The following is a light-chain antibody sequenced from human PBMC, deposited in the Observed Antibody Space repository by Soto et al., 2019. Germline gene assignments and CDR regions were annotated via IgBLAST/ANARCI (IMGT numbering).Light chain of an antibody. Sequence: IVMAQSPASLSVSLGERATLSCRASQSVNINLAWYQQKPGLAPRLLIYRASTRATGIPARFSGSGSGTEFTLTISSLQSEDFAIYYCQQYDNWPPLTFGRGTKVDIK. CDR1: QSVNIN. J-gene: IGKJ4*01. CDR2: RAS. V-gene: IGKV3-15*01. CDR3: QQYDNWPPLT.